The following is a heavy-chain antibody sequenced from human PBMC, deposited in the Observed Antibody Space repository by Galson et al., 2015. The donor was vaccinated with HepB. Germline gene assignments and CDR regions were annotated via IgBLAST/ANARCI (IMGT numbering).Heavy chain of an antibody. CDR1: GYTFSSYS. D-gene: IGHD3-22*01. CDR2: ISPNNPYT. V-gene: IGHV1-18*01. CDR3: ARERRDYYDSSGYLWDWYFDL. J-gene: IGHJ2*01. Sequence: SVKVSCKASGYTFSSYSITWVRQAPGQGLEWMGWISPNNPYTNYAQKFQGRVTMTIDTSTSTAYLEVRSLRSDDTAVYYCARERRDYYDSSGYLWDWYFDLWGRGTLVTVSS.